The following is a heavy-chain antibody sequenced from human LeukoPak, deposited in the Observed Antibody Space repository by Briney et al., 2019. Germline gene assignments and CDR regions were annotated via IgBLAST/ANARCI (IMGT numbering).Heavy chain of an antibody. D-gene: IGHD6-19*01. CDR1: GGSISSSSYY. J-gene: IGHJ4*02. V-gene: IGHV4-39*07. Sequence: SETLSLTCTVSGGSISSSSYYWGWIRQPPGKGLEWIGSIYYSGSTYYNPSLKSRVTISVDTSKNQFSLKLSSVTAADTAVYYCARDWLSSGWHEKYYFDYWGQGTLVTVSS. CDR2: IYYSGST. CDR3: ARDWLSSGWHEKYYFDY.